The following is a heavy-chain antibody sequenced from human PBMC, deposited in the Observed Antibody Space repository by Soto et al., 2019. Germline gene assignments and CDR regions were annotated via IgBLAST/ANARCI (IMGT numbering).Heavy chain of an antibody. CDR1: GGSISSSSYY. V-gene: IGHV4-39*07. Sequence: SETLSLTCTVSGGSISSSSYYWGWIRQPPGKGLEWIGSIYYSGSTYYNPSLKSRVTMSVDKSKNQFSLKMTSVTAADTGVYYCASKFGELLADAFDIWGQGTMVTVSS. CDR2: IYYSGST. CDR3: ASKFGELLADAFDI. D-gene: IGHD3-10*01. J-gene: IGHJ3*02.